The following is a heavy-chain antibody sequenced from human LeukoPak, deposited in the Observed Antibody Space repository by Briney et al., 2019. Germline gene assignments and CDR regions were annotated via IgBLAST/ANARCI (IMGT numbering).Heavy chain of an antibody. CDR2: ISYDGSNK. J-gene: IGHJ6*03. CDR3: ATLGPVATISSYYYYYMDV. D-gene: IGHD5-24*01. Sequence: GGSLRLSCAASGFTFSSYAMHWVRQAPGKGLEWLAVISYDGSNKYYADSVKGRFTISRDNSKNTLYLQMNSLRAEDTAVYYCATLGPVATISSYYYYYMDVWGKGTTVTVSS. V-gene: IGHV3-30*04. CDR1: GFTFSSYA.